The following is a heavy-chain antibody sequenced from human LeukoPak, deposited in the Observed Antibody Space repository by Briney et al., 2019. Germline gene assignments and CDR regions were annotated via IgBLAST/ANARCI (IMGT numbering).Heavy chain of an antibody. CDR2: ISYDGSNK. V-gene: IGHV3-30*18. J-gene: IGHJ4*02. Sequence: GGSLRLSCAASGFTFSSYGMHWVRQAPGKGLEWVAVISYDGSNKYYADSVKGRFTISRDNSKNTLYLQMNSLRAEDTAVYYCAKVRYGDYEGYWGQGTLVTVSS. CDR1: GFTFSSYG. D-gene: IGHD4-17*01. CDR3: AKVRYGDYEGY.